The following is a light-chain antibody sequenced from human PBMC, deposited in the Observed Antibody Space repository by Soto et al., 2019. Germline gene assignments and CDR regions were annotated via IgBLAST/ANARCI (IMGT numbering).Light chain of an antibody. Sequence: EIVLTQSPATLSLSPGERATLSCRASQSVSSYLAWYQQKPGQAPRLLIYDASNRATGIPARFSGSGSGTDFPLTIAGLEPEDFAVYDCQQRSNWPPLYTLGQGTKLEIK. CDR1: QSVSSY. J-gene: IGKJ2*01. V-gene: IGKV3-11*01. CDR3: QQRSNWPPLYT. CDR2: DAS.